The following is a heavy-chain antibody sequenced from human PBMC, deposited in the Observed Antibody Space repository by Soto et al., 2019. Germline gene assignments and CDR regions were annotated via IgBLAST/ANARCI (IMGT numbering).Heavy chain of an antibody. Sequence: GGSLRLSCAASGFTFSSFGMHWVRQAPGKGLEWVSLIWYDGSKKSYGDSVKGRFTISRDNSRNTVYLQMSSLRADDTAVYYCARDASYYSLWSGYYPSRNGMDVWGQGTTVTVS. CDR1: GFTFSSFG. CDR3: ARDASYYSLWSGYYPSRNGMDV. V-gene: IGHV3-33*01. J-gene: IGHJ6*02. D-gene: IGHD3-3*01. CDR2: IWYDGSKK.